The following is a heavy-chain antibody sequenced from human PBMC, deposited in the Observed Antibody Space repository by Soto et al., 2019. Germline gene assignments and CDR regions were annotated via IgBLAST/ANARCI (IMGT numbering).Heavy chain of an antibody. CDR3: ARRYGGNLDY. CDR2: IYYSGGT. CDR1: GGSISSYY. D-gene: IGHD1-26*01. J-gene: IGHJ4*02. Sequence: QVQLQESGPGLVKPSETLSLTCTVSGGSISSYYWSWIRQPPGKGLEWIGYIYYSGGTNYNPALKSLVAIPVYSPKTHFSLKLSSVTAADTAVYYCARRYGGNLDYWGQGTLFTFSS. V-gene: IGHV4-59*08.